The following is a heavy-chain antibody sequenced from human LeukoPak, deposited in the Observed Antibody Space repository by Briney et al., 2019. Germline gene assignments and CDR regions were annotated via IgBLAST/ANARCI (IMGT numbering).Heavy chain of an antibody. CDR1: GGSISSYY. CDR2: IYYSGST. V-gene: IGHV4-59*01. J-gene: IGHJ6*03. Sequence: PSETLSLTCAVYGGSISSYYWSWIRQPPGKGLEWIGYIYYSGSTNYNPSLKSRVTISVDTSKNQFSLKLSSVTAADTAVYYCAGTLPYYMDVWGKGTTVTVSS. CDR3: AGTLPYYMDV.